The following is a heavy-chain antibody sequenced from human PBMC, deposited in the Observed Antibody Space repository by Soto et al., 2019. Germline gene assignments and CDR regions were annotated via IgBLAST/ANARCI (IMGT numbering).Heavy chain of an antibody. J-gene: IGHJ4*02. CDR2: ISGSGGST. D-gene: IGHD5-12*01. V-gene: IGHV3-23*01. CDR3: AKDPARDGYNSPYFDY. CDR1: GFTFSSCA. Sequence: GGSLRISCASSGFTFSSCAMSWVRQAPGKGLEWVSAISGSGGSTYYADSVKGRFTISRDNSKNTLYLQMNSLRAEDTAVSYCAKDPARDGYNSPYFDYWGQGTLVTVS.